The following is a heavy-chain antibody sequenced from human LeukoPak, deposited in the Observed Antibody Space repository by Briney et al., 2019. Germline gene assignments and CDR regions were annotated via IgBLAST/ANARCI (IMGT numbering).Heavy chain of an antibody. CDR2: IYPGDSDT. CDR3: SRQGSITMIDGAFDI. Sequence: GESLKISCKGSGYSFTSYWIGWVRQMPGKGLEWMGIIYPGDSDTRYSPSFQGQVTISADKSISTAYLQWSSLKASDTAMYYCSRQGSITMIDGAFDIWGQGIMVTVSS. J-gene: IGHJ3*02. D-gene: IGHD3-22*01. CDR1: GYSFTSYW. V-gene: IGHV5-51*01.